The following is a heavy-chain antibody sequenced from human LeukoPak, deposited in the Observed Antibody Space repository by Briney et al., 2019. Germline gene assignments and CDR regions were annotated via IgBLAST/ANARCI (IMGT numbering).Heavy chain of an antibody. CDR2: INQDGREM. Sequence: PGGSLRLSSVPPGFSSSNNWMSWVSQAPGKGLEWLANINQDGREMYYVDSVKGRFTISRDNGKNSLYLQINSLRADDTAVYYCARDEGNMIGVLTTNCYFDLWGRGTLVTVSS. CDR1: GFSSSNNW. D-gene: IGHD3-22*01. J-gene: IGHJ2*01. V-gene: IGHV3-7*01. CDR3: ARDEGNMIGVLTTNCYFDL.